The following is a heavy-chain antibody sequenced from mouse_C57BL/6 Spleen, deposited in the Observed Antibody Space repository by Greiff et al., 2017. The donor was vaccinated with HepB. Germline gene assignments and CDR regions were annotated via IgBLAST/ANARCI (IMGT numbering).Heavy chain of an antibody. CDR3: AKSGSDY. D-gene: IGHD4-1*01. Sequence: VQLQQPGAELVKPGASVKLSCKASGYTFTSYWMQWVKQRPGQGLEWIGEIDPSDSYTNYNQKFKGKATLTVDTSSSTASMQLSSLTSEDSAVYYCAKSGSDYWGQGTTLTVSS. CDR2: IDPSDSYT. V-gene: IGHV1-50*01. CDR1: GYTFTSYW. J-gene: IGHJ2*01.